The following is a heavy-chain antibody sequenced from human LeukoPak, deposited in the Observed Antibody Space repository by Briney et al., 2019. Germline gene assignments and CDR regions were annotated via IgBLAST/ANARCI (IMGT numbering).Heavy chain of an antibody. V-gene: IGHV4-39*01. Sequence: PSETLSLTCTVSGGSISSSSYYWGWIRQPPGKGLEWIGSIYYSGSTYYNPSLKSRVTISVDTSKNQFSLKLSSVTAADTAVYYCARHSLGYCSGGSCAEPLAHYWYFDLWGRGTLVTVSS. D-gene: IGHD2-15*01. CDR3: ARHSLGYCSGGSCAEPLAHYWYFDL. J-gene: IGHJ2*01. CDR1: GGSISSSSYY. CDR2: IYYSGST.